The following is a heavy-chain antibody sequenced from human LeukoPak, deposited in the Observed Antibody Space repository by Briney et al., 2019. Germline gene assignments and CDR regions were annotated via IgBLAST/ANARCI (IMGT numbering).Heavy chain of an antibody. CDR3: ARGGDIVASMYDSFDY. Sequence: PGGSLRLSCAASGFTFSSYAMHWVRQAPGKGLEWVAVISYDGSNKYYADSVKGRFTISRDNSKNSLSLQMNSLRAEDTAVYYCARGGDIVASMYDSFDYWGQGTLVTVSS. D-gene: IGHD5-12*01. CDR1: GFTFSSYA. V-gene: IGHV3-30-3*01. CDR2: ISYDGSNK. J-gene: IGHJ4*02.